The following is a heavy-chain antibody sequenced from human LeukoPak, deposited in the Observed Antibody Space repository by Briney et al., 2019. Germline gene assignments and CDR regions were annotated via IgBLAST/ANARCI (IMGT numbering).Heavy chain of an antibody. CDR3: ARQGQQLAAFDI. CDR2: IYPGDSDT. J-gene: IGHJ3*02. Sequence: ASVKVSCKASDYTFTSYGISWVRQMPGKGLEWMGIIYPGDSDTRYSPSFQGQVTISADKSISTAYLQWSSLKASDTAMYYCARQGQQLAAFDIWGQETMVTVSS. CDR1: DYTFTSYG. D-gene: IGHD6-13*01. V-gene: IGHV5-51*01.